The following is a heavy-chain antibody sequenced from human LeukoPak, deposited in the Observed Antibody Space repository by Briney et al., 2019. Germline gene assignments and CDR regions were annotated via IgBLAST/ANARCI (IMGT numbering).Heavy chain of an antibody. CDR3: ARAPNWNYFDY. CDR1: GGSFSGYY. D-gene: IGHD1-1*01. J-gene: IGHJ4*02. CDR2: INHSGST. Sequence: PSETLSLTCAVYGGSFSGYYWSWIRQPPRKGLEWIGEINHSGSTNYNPSLMSRVTISVDTSKNQFSLKLTSVTAADTAVYYCARAPNWNYFDYWGQGTLVTVSS. V-gene: IGHV4-34*01.